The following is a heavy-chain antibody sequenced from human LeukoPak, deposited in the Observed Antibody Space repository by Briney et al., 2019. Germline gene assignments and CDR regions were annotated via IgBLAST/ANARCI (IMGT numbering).Heavy chain of an antibody. D-gene: IGHD2-21*01. Sequence: GGSLRLSCGASGFTFSNYEMNWVRQAPGMGLEWVPYISDSGSTIYYADSVRGRFTISRDNAKNSLYLQMNSLRAEDTAVYYCARVSYFGSAGFDYWGQGTLVTVSS. CDR3: ARVSYFGSAGFDY. CDR2: ISDSGSTI. CDR1: GFTFSNYE. J-gene: IGHJ4*02. V-gene: IGHV3-48*03.